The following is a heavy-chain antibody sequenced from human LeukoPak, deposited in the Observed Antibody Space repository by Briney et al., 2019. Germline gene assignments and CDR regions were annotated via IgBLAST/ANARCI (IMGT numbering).Heavy chain of an antibody. J-gene: IGHJ6*01. CDR3: ARHGDGFYHGMDV. V-gene: IGHV3-21*01. CDR2: ISSGGHNI. Sequence: PGGSLRLSCVASGFTFSSYAMSWVRQAPGEGLEWVSSISSGGHNIFYADPVKGRFTISRDNAKNSLYLQMNSLRVEDTAVYYCARHGDGFYHGMDVWGQGTTVTVSS. D-gene: IGHD4-17*01. CDR1: GFTFSSYA.